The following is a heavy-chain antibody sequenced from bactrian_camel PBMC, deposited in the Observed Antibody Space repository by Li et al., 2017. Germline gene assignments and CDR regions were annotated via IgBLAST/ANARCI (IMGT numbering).Heavy chain of an antibody. Sequence: QVQLVESGGGSVQAGGSLRLSCVPSEYTYTSFCWAWIRQAPGSEREGVSGIDSDGTLTYDDSVKGRFTISKDTAKNTMYLQMDMLNSEDTAMYYCAATESPLLVTSYSDSDFPAEEEFSYWGQGTQVTVS. D-gene: IGHD4*01. CDR2: IDSDGTLT. CDR3: AATESPLLVTSYSDSDFPAEEEFSY. J-gene: IGHJ6*01. V-gene: IGHV3S6*01. CDR1: EYTYTSFC.